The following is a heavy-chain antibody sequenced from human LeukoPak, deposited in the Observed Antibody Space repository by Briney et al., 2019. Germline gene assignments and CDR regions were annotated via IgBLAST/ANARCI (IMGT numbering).Heavy chain of an antibody. D-gene: IGHD3-10*01. CDR1: GGSFSGYY. CDR2: INHSGST. J-gene: IGHJ6*02. Sequence: SETLSLTCAVYGGSFSGYYWSWIRQPPGKELEWIGEINHSGSTNYNPSLKSRVTISVDTSKNQFSLKLSSVTAADTAVYYCARDRDVRGVITVYYYYYGMDVWGQGTTVTVSS. CDR3: ARDRDVRGVITVYYYYYGMDV. V-gene: IGHV4-34*01.